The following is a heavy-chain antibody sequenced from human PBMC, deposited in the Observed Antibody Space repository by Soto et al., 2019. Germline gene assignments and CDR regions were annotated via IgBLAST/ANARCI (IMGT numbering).Heavy chain of an antibody. J-gene: IGHJ4*02. CDR2: ISGSGGST. CDR1: GFTFSSYA. Sequence: GGSLRLSCAASGFTFSSYAMSWVRQAPGKGLEWVSGISGSGGSTYYADSVKGRFTISRDNAKNTLYLQMNSLRAEDTAVYYCARPKHGPVAELDYWGQGTLVTVSS. CDR3: ARPKHGPVAELDY. D-gene: IGHD6-13*01. V-gene: IGHV3-23*01.